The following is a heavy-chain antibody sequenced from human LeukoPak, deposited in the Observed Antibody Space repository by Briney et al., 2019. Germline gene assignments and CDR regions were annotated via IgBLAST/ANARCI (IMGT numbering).Heavy chain of an antibody. V-gene: IGHV1-2*02. CDR1: GYTFTGYF. Sequence: ASVKVSCKGSGYTFTGYFMHWVRQAPGQGLEGMGWINPNSGGTNYAQKFQGRVTMTRDTSISTAYMELSRLTSDDTAVYYCAREITGDAFDIWGQGTMVTVSS. CDR2: INPNSGGT. D-gene: IGHD1-20*01. J-gene: IGHJ3*02. CDR3: AREITGDAFDI.